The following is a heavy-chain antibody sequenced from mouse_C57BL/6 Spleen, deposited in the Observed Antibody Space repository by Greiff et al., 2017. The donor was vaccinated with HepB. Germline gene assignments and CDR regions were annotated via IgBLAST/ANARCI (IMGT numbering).Heavy chain of an antibody. J-gene: IGHJ2*01. V-gene: IGHV3-2*02. CDR2: ISYSGST. CDR1: GYSITSGYG. CDR3: ARTARIKY. Sequence: EVQLQQSGPGLVKPSQSLSLTCTVTGYSITSGYGWNWIRQFPGNKLEWMGYISYSGSTNYNPSLNSRISITRDTSKNQFFLQVNSGTTEDTATYYCARTARIKYWGQGTTLTVSS. D-gene: IGHD1-2*01.